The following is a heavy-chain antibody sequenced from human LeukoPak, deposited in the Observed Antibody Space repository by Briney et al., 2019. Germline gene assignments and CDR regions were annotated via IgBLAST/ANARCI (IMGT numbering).Heavy chain of an antibody. CDR3: ARDLGYYFDY. CDR1: GGSMTNYY. CDR2: IYYSGST. Sequence: PSETLSLTCTVSGGSMTNYYWTWIRQPPGKGLEWIGHIYYSGSTKYNPSLKSRVTISVDTSKNQFSLKLSSVTAADTAVYYCARDLGYYFDYWGQGTLVTVSS. V-gene: IGHV4-59*12. D-gene: IGHD3-16*01. J-gene: IGHJ4*02.